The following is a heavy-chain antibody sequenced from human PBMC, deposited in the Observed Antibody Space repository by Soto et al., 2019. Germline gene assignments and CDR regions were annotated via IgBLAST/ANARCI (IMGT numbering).Heavy chain of an antibody. CDR2: ISRTGDSA. V-gene: IGHV3-23*01. J-gene: IGHJ5*01. CDR3: AKGPDGSGYYHNWFDS. Sequence: EVHLLESGGALVQPGGSLTLSCAASGFSFSDYAMSWVRQAPGKGLEWVSSISRTGDSAYYADSVKGRFAISRDRSKNRLSLPMNRLRVEDTAVYYCAKGPDGSGYYHNWFDSWGQGTLITVSS. CDR1: GFSFSDYA. D-gene: IGHD3-22*01.